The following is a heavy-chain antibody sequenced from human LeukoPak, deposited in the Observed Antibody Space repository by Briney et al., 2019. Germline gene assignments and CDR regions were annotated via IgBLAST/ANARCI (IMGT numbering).Heavy chain of an antibody. V-gene: IGHV3-11*01. CDR1: GFTFSDYH. CDR3: ARVGGYYTRFDY. CDR2: IHSSGSNI. J-gene: IGHJ4*02. D-gene: IGHD2-2*02. Sequence: GGSLRLSCAASGFTFSDYHMSWIRQSRGEGREWVLYIHSSGSNIYYADSVEGRYNISRDNANNTLYLQMNSLRAEDTAVYYCARVGGYYTRFDYWGQGTLVTVSS.